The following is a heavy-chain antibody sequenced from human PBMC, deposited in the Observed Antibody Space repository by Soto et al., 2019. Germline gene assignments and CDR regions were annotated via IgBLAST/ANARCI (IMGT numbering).Heavy chain of an antibody. J-gene: IGHJ4*02. CDR3: ASVTFGGVVLAH. CDR1: GVSVSSYY. V-gene: IGHV4-59*02. D-gene: IGHD3-16*01. Sequence: SETLSLTCTVSGVSVSSYYWSWIRQPPGKGLEWIGYVYFNGNTNYNPSLKRRVSISIDTSKNQISLTLNSVTAADTAVYYCASVTFGGVVLAHWGQGTLVTVSS. CDR2: VYFNGNT.